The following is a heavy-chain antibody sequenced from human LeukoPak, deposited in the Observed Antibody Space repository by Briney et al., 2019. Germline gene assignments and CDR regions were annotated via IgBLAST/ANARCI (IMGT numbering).Heavy chain of an antibody. CDR3: ARTRIVVVTATAEDAFDI. Sequence: GGSLRLSCAASGFTFSSSDMHWVRQAPGKGLEWVAFIRYDGNSKYYADSVKGRFTISRDNSKNTLYLQMNSLRAEDTAVYYRARTRIVVVTATAEDAFDIWGQGTMVTVSS. CDR1: GFTFSSSD. V-gene: IGHV3-30*02. D-gene: IGHD2-21*02. CDR2: IRYDGNSK. J-gene: IGHJ3*02.